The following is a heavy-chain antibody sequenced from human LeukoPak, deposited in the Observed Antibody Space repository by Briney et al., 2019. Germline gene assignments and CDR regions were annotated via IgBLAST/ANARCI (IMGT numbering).Heavy chain of an antibody. CDR1: GFTFSSYE. V-gene: IGHV3-48*03. J-gene: IGHJ4*02. D-gene: IGHD3-22*01. CDR3: ARDKGSGYYFDY. Sequence: GGSLRLSCAASGFTFSSYEMSWVRQAPGKGLEWVSYISSSGSTIYYADSVKGRFTISRDNAKNSLYLRMNSLRAEDTAVYNCARDKGSGYYFDYWGQGTLVTVSS. CDR2: ISSSGSTI.